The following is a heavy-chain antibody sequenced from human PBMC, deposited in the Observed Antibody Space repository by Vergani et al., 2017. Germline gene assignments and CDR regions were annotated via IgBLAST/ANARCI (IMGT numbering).Heavy chain of an antibody. D-gene: IGHD6-19*01. CDR3: ARGSSGWYGGDWFDP. CDR1: GFTVSSNY. V-gene: IGHV3-53*02. CDR2: IYSGGST. J-gene: IGHJ5*02. Sequence: EVQLVETGGGLIQPGGSLRLSCAASGFTVSSNYMSWVRQAPGKGLEWVSVIYSGGSTYYADSVKGRFTISRDNSKNTLYRQMNSLRAEDTAVYYCARGSSGWYGGDWFDPWGQGTLVTVSS.